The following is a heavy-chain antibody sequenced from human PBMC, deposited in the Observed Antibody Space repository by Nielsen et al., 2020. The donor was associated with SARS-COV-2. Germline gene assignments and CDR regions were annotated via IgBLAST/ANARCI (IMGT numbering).Heavy chain of an antibody. CDR3: ARDLLPIQRTGMATITFFDGMDV. V-gene: IGHV1-46*01. CDR1: GYTFTGYY. Sequence: ASVKVSCKASGYTFTGYYMHWVRQAPGQGLEWMGIINPSGGSTSYAQKFQGRVTMTRDTSTSTVYMELSSLRSEDTAVYYCARDLLPIQRTGMATITFFDGMDVWGQGTTVTVSS. J-gene: IGHJ6*02. CDR2: INPSGGST. D-gene: IGHD5-24*01.